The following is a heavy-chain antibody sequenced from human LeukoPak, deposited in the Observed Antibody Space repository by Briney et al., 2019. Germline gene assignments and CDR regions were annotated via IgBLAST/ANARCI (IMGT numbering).Heavy chain of an antibody. CDR3: ASGYYDSSGYYREY. J-gene: IGHJ4*02. CDR1: GYSFTSYW. CDR2: IYPGDSDT. Sequence: GEALKISCKGSGYSFTSYWIVWGRQLPGKGLEWMVIIYPGDSDTRYSPSFQGQVTISADKSISNAYLQWSSLKASDTAMYYCASGYYDSSGYYREYWGQGTLVTVSS. V-gene: IGHV5-51*01. D-gene: IGHD3-22*01.